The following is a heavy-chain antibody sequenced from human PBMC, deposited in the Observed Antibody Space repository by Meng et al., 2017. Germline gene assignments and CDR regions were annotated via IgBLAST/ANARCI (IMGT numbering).Heavy chain of an antibody. Sequence: QVQLPQWGEGLLKPSETLSLTCAVYGGSFSGYYWSWIRQPPGKGLEWIGEINHSGSTNYNPSLKSRVTISVDTSKNQFSLKLSSVTAADTAVYYCARRGIAARPFYYWGQGTLVTVSS. CDR1: GGSFSGYY. J-gene: IGHJ4*02. D-gene: IGHD6-6*01. V-gene: IGHV4-34*01. CDR2: INHSGST. CDR3: ARRGIAARPFYY.